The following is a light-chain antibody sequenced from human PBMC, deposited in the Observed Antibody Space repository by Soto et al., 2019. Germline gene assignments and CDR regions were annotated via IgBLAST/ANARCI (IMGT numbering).Light chain of an antibody. Sequence: QSVLTQPASVSGSPGQSITISCSGTAVSYQLVSWYQQQPGKAPKLILYNVTRRPSGVSNRFSGFKSGTTASLKITGLQAEDEADYYCCSFVGVTNDVFGNGTKVTVL. CDR2: NVT. J-gene: IGLJ1*01. CDR1: AVSYQL. CDR3: CSFVGVTNDV. V-gene: IGLV2-23*02.